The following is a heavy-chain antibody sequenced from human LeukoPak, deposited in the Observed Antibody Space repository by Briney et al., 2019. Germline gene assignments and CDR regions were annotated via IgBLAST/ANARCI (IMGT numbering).Heavy chain of an antibody. D-gene: IGHD3-22*01. J-gene: IGHJ4*02. CDR2: INHSGST. Sequence: SETLSLTCAVYGGSFSGYYWSWIRQPPGKGLEWIGEINHSGSTNYNPSLKSRVTISVYTSKNQFSLKLSSVTAADTAVYYCARVLGDYYDSSGYYYIGYFDYWGQGTLVTVSS. CDR1: GGSFSGYY. CDR3: ARVLGDYYDSSGYYYIGYFDY. V-gene: IGHV4-34*01.